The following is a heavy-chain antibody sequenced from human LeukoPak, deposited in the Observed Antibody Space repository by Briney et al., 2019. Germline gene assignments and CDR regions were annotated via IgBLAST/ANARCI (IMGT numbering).Heavy chain of an antibody. J-gene: IGHJ4*02. Sequence: AASVKVSCKASGYTFTSYDINWVRQATGQGLEWMGWMNPNSGNTGYAQKFQGRVTMTRNTSISTAYMELSSLRSEDTAVYYCARIEYSSSSGGYYFDYWGQGTLLTVSS. CDR1: GYTFTSYD. CDR2: MNPNSGNT. D-gene: IGHD6-6*01. CDR3: ARIEYSSSSGGYYFDY. V-gene: IGHV1-8*01.